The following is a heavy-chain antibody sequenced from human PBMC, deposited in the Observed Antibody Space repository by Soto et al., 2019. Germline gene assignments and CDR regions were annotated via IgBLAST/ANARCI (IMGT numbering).Heavy chain of an antibody. CDR3: ARSRVEVASIRLYYGMDA. Sequence: QVQLVQSGAEVKKPGSSVKVSCKASGGTFSSYTISWVRQAPGQGLEWMGGVIPIFGTPNYAQKFQGRVTSTADESTTTAYMDLNSLRSEDTAVYYCARSRVEVASIRLYYGMDAWGQGTTVTVSS. D-gene: IGHD2-21*01. CDR1: GGTFSSYT. CDR2: VIPIFGTP. J-gene: IGHJ6*02. V-gene: IGHV1-69*12.